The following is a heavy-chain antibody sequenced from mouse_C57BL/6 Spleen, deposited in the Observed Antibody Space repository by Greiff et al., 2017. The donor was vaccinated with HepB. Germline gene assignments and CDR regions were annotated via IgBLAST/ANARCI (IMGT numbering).Heavy chain of an antibody. J-gene: IGHJ4*01. CDR1: GFTFSDYY. CDR2: INYDGSST. V-gene: IGHV5-16*01. D-gene: IGHD2-4*01. Sequence: EVKVVESEGGLVQPGSSMKLSCTASGFTFSDYYMAWVRQVPEKGLEWVANINYDGSSTYYLDSLKSRFIISRDNAKNILYLQMSSLKSEDTATYYCAREGLREAMDYWGQGTSVTVSS. CDR3: AREGLREAMDY.